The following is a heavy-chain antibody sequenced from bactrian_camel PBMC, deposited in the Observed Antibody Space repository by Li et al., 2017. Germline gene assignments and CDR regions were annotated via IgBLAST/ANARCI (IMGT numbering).Heavy chain of an antibody. V-gene: IGHV3S63*01. Sequence: HVQLVESGGGLVQAGGSLRLSCTVSGLTFGGTAMGWFRQAPGKGREGVAYISYSARDRWYTDSVKGRFTISRDDAKNTVALQMNSLKPEDTAMYYCVRPYDWYSAWEGTQVTVS. J-gene: IGHJ4*01. CDR2: ISYSARDR. D-gene: IGHD3*01. CDR1: GLTFGGTA.